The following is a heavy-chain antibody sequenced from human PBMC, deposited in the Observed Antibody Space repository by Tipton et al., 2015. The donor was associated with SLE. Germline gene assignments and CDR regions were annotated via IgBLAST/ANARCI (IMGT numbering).Heavy chain of an antibody. CDR3: ARVDGYSGYDWGAIDY. V-gene: IGHV4-39*07. Sequence: TLSLTCTVSGGSLYSSTYYWGWIRQSPGKGLEWIGTIYQSGATYYNPSLKSRVTISVDTSKNQFSLKLSSVTAADTAVYYCARVDGYSGYDWGAIDYWGQGTLVTVSS. CDR1: GGSLYSSTYY. CDR2: IYQSGAT. J-gene: IGHJ4*02. D-gene: IGHD5-12*01.